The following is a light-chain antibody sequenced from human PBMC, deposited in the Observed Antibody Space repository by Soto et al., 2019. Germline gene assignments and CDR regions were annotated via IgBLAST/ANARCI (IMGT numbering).Light chain of an antibody. Sequence: EIVLTQSPGTMSLSPGERATLSCRASKSVSNSFLAWYQQKPGQAPRLLIYGASNSATGIPDKFRGSGSGTHITLTISTLETENFSVYYCQQYVTSPLAFGQGTKVEIE. CDR3: QQYVTSPLA. CDR2: GAS. V-gene: IGKV3-20*01. J-gene: IGKJ1*01. CDR1: KSVSNSF.